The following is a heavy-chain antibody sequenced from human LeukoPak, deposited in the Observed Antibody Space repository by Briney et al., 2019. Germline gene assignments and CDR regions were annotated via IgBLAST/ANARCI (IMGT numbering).Heavy chain of an antibody. CDR3: ARGLYDSSGYSYDAFDI. V-gene: IGHV3-30*04. CDR2: ISYDGSNK. J-gene: IGHJ3*02. D-gene: IGHD3-22*01. CDR1: GFTFSSYA. Sequence: GGSLRLSCAASGFTFSSYAMHWVRQAPGKGLEWVVVISYDGSNKYYADSVKGRFTISRDNSKNTLYLQMNSLRAEDTAVYYCARGLYDSSGYSYDAFDIWGQGTMVTVSS.